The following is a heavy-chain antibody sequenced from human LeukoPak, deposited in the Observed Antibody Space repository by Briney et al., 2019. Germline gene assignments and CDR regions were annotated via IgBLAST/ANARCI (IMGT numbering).Heavy chain of an antibody. CDR1: GGSFSGYY. V-gene: IGHV4-34*01. Sequence: SETLSLTCAVYGGSFSGYYWSWIRQPPGKGLEWIGEINHSGSTYYNPSLKSRVTISVDTSKNQFSLKLSSVTAADTAVYYCARRLYYDFWSGYLDNWFDPWGQGTLVTVSS. CDR3: ARRLYYDFWSGYLDNWFDP. J-gene: IGHJ5*02. CDR2: INHSGST. D-gene: IGHD3-3*01.